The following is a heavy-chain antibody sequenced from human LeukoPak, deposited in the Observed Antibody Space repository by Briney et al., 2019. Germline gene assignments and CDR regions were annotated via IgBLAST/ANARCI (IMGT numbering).Heavy chain of an antibody. CDR2: IYTSGST. CDR1: GGSISSYY. D-gene: IGHD3-3*01. CDR3: ASGRDYDFWSGSGRFDY. V-gene: IGHV4-4*07. J-gene: IGHJ4*02. Sequence: KPSETLSLTCTVSGGSISSYYWSWIRQPAGKGLEWIGRIYTSGSTNYNPSLKSRVTMSVDTSKNQFSLKLSSVTAADTAVYYCASGRDYDFWSGSGRFDYWGQGTLVTVSS.